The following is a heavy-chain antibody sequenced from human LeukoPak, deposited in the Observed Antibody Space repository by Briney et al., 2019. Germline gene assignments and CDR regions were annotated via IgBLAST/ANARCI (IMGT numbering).Heavy chain of an antibody. Sequence: SVKVSCKASGGTFSSYAISWVRQAPGQGLEWMGRIIPILGIANYAQKFQGRVTITAGKSTSTAYMELSSLRSEDTAVYYCASPNCGGDCYEYYYYYGMDVWGQGTTVTVSS. CDR2: IIPILGIA. V-gene: IGHV1-69*04. CDR1: GGTFSSYA. D-gene: IGHD2-21*02. CDR3: ASPNCGGDCYEYYYYYGMDV. J-gene: IGHJ6*02.